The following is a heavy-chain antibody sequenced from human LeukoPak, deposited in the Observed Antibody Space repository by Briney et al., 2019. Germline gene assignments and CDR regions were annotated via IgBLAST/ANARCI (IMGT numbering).Heavy chain of an antibody. D-gene: IGHD3-10*01. V-gene: IGHV4-34*01. Sequence: SETLSLTCAVYGGSFSGYYWSWIRQPPGKGLEWIGEINHSGSTNYNPSLKSRVTISVDTSKNQFSLKLSSVTAADTAVYYCARSKGLTMVRGVIPPFDYWGQGTLVTVSS. CDR3: ARSKGLTMVRGVIPPFDY. CDR2: INHSGST. CDR1: GGSFSGYY. J-gene: IGHJ4*02.